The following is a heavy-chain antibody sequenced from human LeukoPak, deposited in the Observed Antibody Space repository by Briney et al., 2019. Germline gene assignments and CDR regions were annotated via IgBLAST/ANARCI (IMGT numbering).Heavy chain of an antibody. Sequence: SQSLSPTCPVPAGSISNNNYYWAWIRQPPGKGLECIGSIYYSGSPSYNPSLKSRATISVDTSKNQFSLRLSSVTAADTAVYYCATWRTAKTGFDYWGQGTLVTVSS. D-gene: IGHD1-1*01. J-gene: IGHJ4*02. CDR2: IYYSGSP. CDR3: ATWRTAKTGFDY. CDR1: AGSISNNNYY. V-gene: IGHV4-39*01.